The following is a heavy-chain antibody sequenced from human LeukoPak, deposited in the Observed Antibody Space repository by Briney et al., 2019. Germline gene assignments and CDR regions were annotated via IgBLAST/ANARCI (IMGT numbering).Heavy chain of an antibody. CDR2: TIPIFGTA. D-gene: IGHD3-22*01. CDR1: GATFSSYA. J-gene: IGHJ6*03. V-gene: IGHV1-69*13. Sequence: SVKVSCKASGATFSSYAISWVRQAPGQGLEWMGGTIPIFGTANYAQKFQGRVTITADESTSTAYMELSSLRSEDTAVYYCASAAQEYYYDRETFYYMDVWGKGTTVTVSS. CDR3: ASAAQEYYYDRETFYYMDV.